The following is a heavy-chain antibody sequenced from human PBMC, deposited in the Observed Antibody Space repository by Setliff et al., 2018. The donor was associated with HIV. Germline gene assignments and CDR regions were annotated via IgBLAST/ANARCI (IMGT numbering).Heavy chain of an antibody. V-gene: IGHV4-39*02. CDR1: GGSTDSGSCH. D-gene: IGHD6-19*01. J-gene: IGHJ4*02. CDR2: MYYTGST. CDR3: ARDGGSSGWYFVLGYSDY. Sequence: SETLSLTCTVSGGSTDSGSCHWAWIRQPPGKGLEWIGSMYYTGSTYYNPSLKSRVTISIDTSKNQFSLKLNSVTAADTAMYYCARDGGSSGWYFVLGYSDYWGPGTLVTVSS.